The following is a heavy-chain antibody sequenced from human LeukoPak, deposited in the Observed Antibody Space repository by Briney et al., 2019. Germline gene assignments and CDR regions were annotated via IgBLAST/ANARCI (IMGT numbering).Heavy chain of an antibody. CDR3: ANLHYSSSSEAFDI. CDR2: IRSDEGNK. J-gene: IGHJ3*02. D-gene: IGHD6-6*01. Sequence: GGSLRLSCAASGFTFSSYGMHWVRQAPGKGLEWVAFIRSDEGNKYYADSVKGRFTISRDNSKNTLCLQMNSLRAEDTAVYYCANLHYSSSSEAFDIWGQGTMVTVSS. V-gene: IGHV3-30*02. CDR1: GFTFSSYG.